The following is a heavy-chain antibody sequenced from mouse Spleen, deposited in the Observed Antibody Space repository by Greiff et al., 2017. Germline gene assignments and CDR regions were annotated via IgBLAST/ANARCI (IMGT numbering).Heavy chain of an antibody. D-gene: IGHD3-3*01. CDR3: TSSLGP. CDR1: GYTFTDYE. J-gene: IGHJ3*01. Sequence: VQLQQSGAELVRPGTSVKVSCKASGYTFTDYEMHWVKQTPVHGLEWIGAIDPETGGTAYNQKFKGKAILTADKSSSTAYMELRSLTSEDSAVYYCTSSLGPWGQGTLVTVSA. V-gene: IGHV1-15*01. CDR2: IDPETGGT.